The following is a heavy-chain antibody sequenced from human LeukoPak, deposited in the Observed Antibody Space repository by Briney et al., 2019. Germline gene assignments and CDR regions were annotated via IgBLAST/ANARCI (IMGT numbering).Heavy chain of an antibody. V-gene: IGHV3-30-3*02. CDR1: GFTFSSYA. J-gene: IGHJ4*02. D-gene: IGHD3-3*02. Sequence: PGGSLRLSCAASGFTFSSYAMHWVRQAPGKGLEWVAVISYDGSNKYYADSVKGRFTISRDNSKNTLYLQMNSLRAEDTAVYYCASSIELGPFDYWGQGTLVTVSS. CDR2: ISYDGSNK. CDR3: ASSIELGPFDY.